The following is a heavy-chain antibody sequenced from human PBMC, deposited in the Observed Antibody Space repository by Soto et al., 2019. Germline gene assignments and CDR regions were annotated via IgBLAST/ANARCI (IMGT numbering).Heavy chain of an antibody. CDR1: GESISTYY. Sequence: SETLSLTCTVSGESISTYYWSWIRQPAGKELEWIGRMYGSGSTNYSPFLKSRVAMSVDTSKNQFSLKLKSVTAADTAVYYCARVLLERRHYFGMDVWGQGTTVTVSS. CDR2: MYGSGST. V-gene: IGHV4-4*07. J-gene: IGHJ6*02. CDR3: ARVLLERRHYFGMDV. D-gene: IGHD1-1*01.